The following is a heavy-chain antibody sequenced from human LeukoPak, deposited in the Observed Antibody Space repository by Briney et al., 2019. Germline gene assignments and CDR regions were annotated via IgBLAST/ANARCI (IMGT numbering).Heavy chain of an antibody. CDR3: ARQVGRGTQIYYMDV. J-gene: IGHJ6*03. CDR2: INHSGST. D-gene: IGHD3-16*01. CDR1: GGSFSGYY. Sequence: SETLSLTCAVYGGSFSGYYWSWIRQPPGKGLEWIGEINHSGSTNYNPSLKSRVTISVDTSKNQFSLKLSSVTAADTAVYYCARQVGRGTQIYYMDVWGKGTTVTVSS. V-gene: IGHV4-34*01.